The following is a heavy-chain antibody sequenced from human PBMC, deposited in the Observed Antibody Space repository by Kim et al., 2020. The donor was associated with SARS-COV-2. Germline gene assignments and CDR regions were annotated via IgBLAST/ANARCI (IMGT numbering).Heavy chain of an antibody. Sequence: SETLSLTCAVYGGSFSGYYWSWIRQPPGKGLEWIGEINHSGSTNYNPSLKSRVTISVDTSKNQFSLKLSSVTAADTAVYYCARVFLYGDYVDAFDIWGQGTMVTVSS. CDR2: INHSGST. D-gene: IGHD4-17*01. J-gene: IGHJ3*02. CDR3: ARVFLYGDYVDAFDI. V-gene: IGHV4-34*01. CDR1: GGSFSGYY.